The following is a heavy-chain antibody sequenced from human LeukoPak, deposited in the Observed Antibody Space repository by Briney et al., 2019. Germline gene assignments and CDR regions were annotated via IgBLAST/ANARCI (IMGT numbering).Heavy chain of an antibody. V-gene: IGHV5-51*01. CDR3: ARGASSGYYPYYFDY. CDR1: GYSFTSYW. Sequence: GESLKISCKGSGYSFTSYWIGWVRQMPGKGLEWMGIIYPGDSDTRYSPSFQGQVTISADTSITTAYLQWSSLKASDTAMYYCARGASSGYYPYYFDYWGRGTLVTVSS. CDR2: IYPGDSDT. D-gene: IGHD3-22*01. J-gene: IGHJ4*02.